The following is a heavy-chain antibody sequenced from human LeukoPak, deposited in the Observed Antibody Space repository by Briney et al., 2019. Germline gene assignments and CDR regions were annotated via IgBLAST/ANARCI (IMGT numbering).Heavy chain of an antibody. V-gene: IGHV3-48*01. CDR2: ISSSSSTI. D-gene: IGHD4-11*01. CDR1: GFTFSSYS. J-gene: IGHJ6*03. Sequence: GGSLRLSCAASGFTFSSYSMNWVRQAPGKGLEWVSYISSSSSTIYYADSVKGRFTISRDNAKNSLYLQMNSLRAEDTAVYYFARILPRQYRPPYYYYMDVWGKGTTVTVSS. CDR3: ARILPRQYRPPYYYYMDV.